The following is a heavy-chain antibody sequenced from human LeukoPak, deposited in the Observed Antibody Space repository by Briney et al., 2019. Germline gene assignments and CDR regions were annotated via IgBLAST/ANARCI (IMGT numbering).Heavy chain of an antibody. J-gene: IGHJ4*02. CDR1: GFTFSSYE. CDR3: AKDSRWLALDY. CDR2: ISYDGSNK. D-gene: IGHD6-19*01. Sequence: GGSLRHSCAAPGFTFSSYEMNWVRQATGKGLEWVAVISYDGSNKYYADSVKGRFTISRDNSKNTLYLQMNSLRAQDTAVYYCAKDSRWLALDYWGQGTLVTVSS. V-gene: IGHV3-30*18.